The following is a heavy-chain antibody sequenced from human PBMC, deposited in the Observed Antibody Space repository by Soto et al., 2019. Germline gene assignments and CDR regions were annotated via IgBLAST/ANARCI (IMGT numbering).Heavy chain of an antibody. D-gene: IGHD2-15*01. J-gene: IGHJ3*02. CDR3: TRDVYCSGGSCYRADAFDI. CDR1: GFTFGDYA. CDR2: IRSKNYGGTT. Sequence: GGSLRLSCTASGFTFGDYAMSWFRQAPGKGLEWVSFIRSKNYGGTTEYTASVKGRYTISRDDSKSIAYLQMNSLKTEDTAVYYCTRDVYCSGGSCYRADAFDIWGQGTMVTVSS. V-gene: IGHV3-49*01.